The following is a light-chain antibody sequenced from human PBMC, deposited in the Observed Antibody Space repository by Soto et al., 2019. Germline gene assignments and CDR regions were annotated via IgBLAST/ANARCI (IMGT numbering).Light chain of an antibody. CDR1: SSDVGGYNF. J-gene: IGLJ1*01. Sequence: QSVLTQPASVSGSPGQSITISCTGTSSDVGGYNFVSWYQQHPGKAPKLMIYEVSNRPSGVSNRFSGSKSGNTASLTFSGPQAEDEAIYYCSSYARSNPLVFGPGPKVTAL. CDR3: SSYARSNPLV. V-gene: IGLV2-14*01. CDR2: EVS.